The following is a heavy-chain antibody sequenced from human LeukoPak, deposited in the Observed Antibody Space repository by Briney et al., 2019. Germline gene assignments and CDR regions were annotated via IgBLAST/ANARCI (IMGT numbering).Heavy chain of an antibody. CDR1: GFTFSRHW. D-gene: IGHD2-8*02. Sequence: GGSLRLSCATSGFTFSRHWMSWVRQAPGKGPEWVANIKQDGSERYYAHSVKGRFTISRDNAKNSLYLQMNSLRAEDTAVYYRARDGGHSTDLDYWGQGILVTVSS. J-gene: IGHJ4*02. V-gene: IGHV3-7*01. CDR3: ARDGGHSTDLDY. CDR2: IKQDGSER.